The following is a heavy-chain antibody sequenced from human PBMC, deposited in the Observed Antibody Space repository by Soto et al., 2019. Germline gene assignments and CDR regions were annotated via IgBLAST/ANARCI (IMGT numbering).Heavy chain of an antibody. J-gene: IGHJ5*02. D-gene: IGHD2-2*03. CDR2: FDPEDGET. Sequence: ASVKVSCKASGGTFSSYAISWVRQAPGQGLEWMGGFDPEDGETIYAQKFQGRVTMTEDTSTDTAYMELSSLRSEDTAVYYCATWIIIGAFDPWGQGTLVTVSS. CDR3: ATWIIIGAFDP. V-gene: IGHV1-24*01. CDR1: GGTFSSYA.